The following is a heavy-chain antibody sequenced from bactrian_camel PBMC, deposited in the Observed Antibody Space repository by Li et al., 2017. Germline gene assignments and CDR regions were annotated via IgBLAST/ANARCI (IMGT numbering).Heavy chain of an antibody. Sequence: DVQLVESGGGLVQPGGSPRLSCAASGLDLSRNCMAWFRQAPGKEREGVGARYSEDRISFTRYGDSVKGRFTLLHTRANNTLDLQMNTLKPEDTAMYYCAADRSLYCYSRTLWRYNYKFWGQGTQVTVS. D-gene: IGHD2*01. CDR2: RYSEDRISFT. J-gene: IGHJ4*01. CDR3: AADRSLYCYSRTLWRYNYKF. CDR1: GLDLSRNC. V-gene: IGHV3S42*01.